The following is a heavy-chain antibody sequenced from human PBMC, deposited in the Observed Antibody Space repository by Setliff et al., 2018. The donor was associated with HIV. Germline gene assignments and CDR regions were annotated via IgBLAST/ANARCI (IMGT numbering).Heavy chain of an antibody. Sequence: ASVKVSCKASGGALSTYAINWVRQAPGQGLEWMGWISPYNGDTRFAQSLQGRVTLTTDTSTNTAYMEMRTLRSDDTAVYYCVRGVTRDISGYYRDEYFQHWGQGTPVTVSS. J-gene: IGHJ1*01. V-gene: IGHV1-18*01. CDR2: ISPYNGDT. CDR1: GGALSTYA. CDR3: VRGVTRDISGYYRDEYFQH. D-gene: IGHD3-22*01.